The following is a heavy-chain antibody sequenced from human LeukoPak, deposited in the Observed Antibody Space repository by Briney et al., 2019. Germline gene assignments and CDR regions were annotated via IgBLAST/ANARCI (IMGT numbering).Heavy chain of an antibody. V-gene: IGHV3-74*01. J-gene: IGHJ3*02. D-gene: IGHD3-22*01. CDR3: ARDIYYTDSGGYYFETYAFDI. Sequence: GGSLRLSCAASGFTFSSYWMHWVRQVPGRGLVWVSRMNSDGSTTIYADSVKGRFTISRDNAKKTLYLQMNSLRAEDTAVYYCARDIYYTDSGGYYFETYAFDIWGQGTMVTVSS. CDR1: GFTFSSYW. CDR2: MNSDGSTT.